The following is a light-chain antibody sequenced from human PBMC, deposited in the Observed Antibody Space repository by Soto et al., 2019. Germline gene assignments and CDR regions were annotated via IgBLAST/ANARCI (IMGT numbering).Light chain of an antibody. CDR3: CSYAGSYTYV. CDR1: SSDVGDYNF. CDR2: DVS. V-gene: IGLV2-11*01. Sequence: QSALTQPRSVSGSPGQSVTISCTGTSSDVGDYNFVSWYQQHPGKAPKLVIYDVSKRPLGVPDRFSGSKSGNTASLTISGLQADDEADYYCCSYAGSYTYVFGTGTQLTVL. J-gene: IGLJ1*01.